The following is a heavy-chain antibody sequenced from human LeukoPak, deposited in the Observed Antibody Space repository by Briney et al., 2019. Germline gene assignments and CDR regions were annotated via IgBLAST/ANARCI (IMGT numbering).Heavy chain of an antibody. CDR3: ARAGSGYFSHF. CDR2: ISSTASTT. D-gene: IGHD3-22*01. J-gene: IGHJ4*02. Sequence: QPGGSLRLSCSASGFTLRNYEMHWVRQAPGKGLEWVSYISSTASTTYYADSVRGRFTISRDNAKNSLYLQMNSLRAEDTAVYYCARAGSGYFSHFWGQGTLVTVSS. CDR1: GFTLRNYE. V-gene: IGHV3-48*03.